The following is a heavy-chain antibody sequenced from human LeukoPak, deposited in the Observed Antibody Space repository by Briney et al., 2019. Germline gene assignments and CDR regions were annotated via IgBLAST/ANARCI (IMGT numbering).Heavy chain of an antibody. CDR3: ARDGGTGANWFDP. Sequence: SETLSLTCTVSGGSIGSYYWSWIRQPPGKGLEWIGYIYYSGSTNYNPSLKSRVTISVDTSKNQFSLKLSSVTAADTAVYYCARDGGTGANWFDPWGQGTLVTVSS. CDR2: IYYSGST. J-gene: IGHJ5*02. V-gene: IGHV4-59*01. CDR1: GGSIGSYY. D-gene: IGHD2-15*01.